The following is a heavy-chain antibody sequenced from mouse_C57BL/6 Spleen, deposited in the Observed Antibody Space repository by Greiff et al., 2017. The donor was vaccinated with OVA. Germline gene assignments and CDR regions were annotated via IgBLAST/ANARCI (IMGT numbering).Heavy chain of an antibody. CDR2: IFPGSGST. V-gene: IGHV1-9*01. J-gene: IGHJ4*01. CDR1: GYTFTGYW. D-gene: IGHD2-4*01. CDR3: ARKREYYDYDEYAMDY. Sequence: QVQLQQSGAELMKPGASVKLSCKATGYTFTGYWIEWVKQRPGHGLEWIGEIFPGSGSTNYNEKFKGKATFTADTSSNTAYMQLSSLTTEDSAIYYCARKREYYDYDEYAMDYWGQGTSVTVSS.